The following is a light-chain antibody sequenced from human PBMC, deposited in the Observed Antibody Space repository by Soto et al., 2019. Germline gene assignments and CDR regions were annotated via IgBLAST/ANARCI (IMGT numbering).Light chain of an antibody. J-gene: IGLJ3*02. CDR2: EVS. CDR1: SSDVGGYNY. Sequence: QSALTQPASVSGSPGQSITISCTGTSSDVGGYNYVSWYQHLPGKAPKLMIYEVSNRPSGVSNRFSGFKSGNTASLTISGLQAEDEADYYCSSYTSSSTRVFGGGTKLTVL. V-gene: IGLV2-14*01. CDR3: SSYTSSSTRV.